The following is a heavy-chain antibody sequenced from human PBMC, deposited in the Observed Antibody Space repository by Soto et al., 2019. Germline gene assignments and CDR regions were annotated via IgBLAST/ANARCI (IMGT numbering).Heavy chain of an antibody. Sequence: QVQLVKSGAEVKKPGAAVKVSCKASGYTFTDYFIHWVRQAPGQGFEWMGWINPNSRGTNYAQKFQGRVTMTRDTSNSTAYMELRGLRSDDTAVYYCARVTLKAGNWCDPWGQGTLVTVSS. V-gene: IGHV1-2*02. CDR1: GYTFTDYF. J-gene: IGHJ5*02. CDR3: ARVTLKAGNWCDP. CDR2: INPNSRGT.